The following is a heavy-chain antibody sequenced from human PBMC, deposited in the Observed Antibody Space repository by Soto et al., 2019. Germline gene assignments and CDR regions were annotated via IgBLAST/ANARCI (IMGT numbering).Heavy chain of an antibody. D-gene: IGHD6-13*01. Sequence: SETLSLTCTVSGGSISSYYWSWIRQPPGKGLEWIGYIYYSGSTNYNPSLKSRVTISVDTSKNQFSLKLSSVTAADTAVYYCATSIAAADPYFDYWGQGTLVTVSS. J-gene: IGHJ4*02. CDR2: IYYSGST. CDR3: ATSIAAADPYFDY. CDR1: GGSISSYY. V-gene: IGHV4-59*01.